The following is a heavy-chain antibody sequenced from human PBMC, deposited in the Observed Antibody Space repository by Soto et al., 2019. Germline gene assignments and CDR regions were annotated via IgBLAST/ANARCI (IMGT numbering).Heavy chain of an antibody. J-gene: IGHJ4*02. D-gene: IGHD6-13*01. CDR2: IWYDGSNK. Sequence: GGSLRLSCAASGFIFNIYGMHWVRQAPGKGLEWVAVIWYDGSNKYYADSVKGRFTISRDNSKNTLYLQMNNLRAEDTAVYYCARWGDYSSSWEYFFDSWGQGTLVTVSS. CDR3: ARWGDYSSSWEYFFDS. CDR1: GFIFNIYG. V-gene: IGHV3-33*01.